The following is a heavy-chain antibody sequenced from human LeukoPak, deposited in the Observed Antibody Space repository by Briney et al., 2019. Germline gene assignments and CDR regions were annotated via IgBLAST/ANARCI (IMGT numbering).Heavy chain of an antibody. Sequence: PGGSLRLSCAASGFTFSSYGMSWVRQAPGKGLEWVSAISGSGGSTYYADSVEGRFTISRDNSKNTLYLQMDSLRAEDTAVYYCANIAPRKVYYYYMDVWGKGTTVTVSS. CDR3: ANIAPRKVYYYYMDV. J-gene: IGHJ6*03. V-gene: IGHV3-23*01. D-gene: IGHD6-6*01. CDR2: ISGSGGST. CDR1: GFTFSSYG.